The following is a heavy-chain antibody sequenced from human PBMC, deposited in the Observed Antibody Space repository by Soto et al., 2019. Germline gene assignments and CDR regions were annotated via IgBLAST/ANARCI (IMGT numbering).Heavy chain of an antibody. V-gene: IGHV4-59*08. J-gene: IGHJ4*02. CDR1: GGSISSYY. CDR3: ASHVGLALAAFDY. CDR2: IYYSGST. D-gene: IGHD6-19*01. Sequence: QVQLQESGPGLVKPSETLSLTCTVSGGSISSYYWSWIRQPPGKGLEWIGYIYYSGSTNYNPSLKSRVTISVDTSKNQFSLKLSSVTAADTAVYYCASHVGLALAAFDYWGQGTLVTVSS.